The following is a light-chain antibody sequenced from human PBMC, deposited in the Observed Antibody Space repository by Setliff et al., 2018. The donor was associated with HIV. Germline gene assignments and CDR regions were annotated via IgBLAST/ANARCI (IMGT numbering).Light chain of an antibody. Sequence: QSALTQPASMSGSPGQLITISCTGSSDDVGGSNYVSWYQQHPGKAPKLIIYEVKVRPSGVSSRFSGSKSGNTASLTISGLQAEDEADYYCCSYVNSGIYVFGTGTKVTVL. CDR3: CSYVNSGIYV. CDR1: SDDVGGSNY. CDR2: EVK. V-gene: IGLV2-14*01. J-gene: IGLJ1*01.